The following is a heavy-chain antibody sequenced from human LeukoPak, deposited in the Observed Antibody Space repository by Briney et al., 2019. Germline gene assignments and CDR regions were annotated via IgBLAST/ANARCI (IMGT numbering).Heavy chain of an antibody. CDR2: IYPSGST. D-gene: IGHD3-10*01. Sequence: SETLSLTCTVSGGSISSGSYYWSWIRQPAGKGLEWIGRIYPSGSTNYNPSLKSRVTISVDTSKNQFSLKLSSVTAADTAVYYCAREIMVRGVITYYFDYWGQGTLVTVSS. J-gene: IGHJ4*02. CDR1: GGSISSGSYY. CDR3: AREIMVRGVITYYFDY. V-gene: IGHV4-61*02.